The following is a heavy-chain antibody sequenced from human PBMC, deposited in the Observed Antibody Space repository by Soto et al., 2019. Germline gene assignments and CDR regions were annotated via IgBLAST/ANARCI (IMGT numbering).Heavy chain of an antibody. J-gene: IGHJ3*02. CDR1: GYTFTGYY. CDR3: ASQLDGSSRAFDI. Sequence: ASVKVSCKASGYTFTGYYMHWVRQAPGQGLEWMGWINPNSGGTNYAQKFQGWVTMTRDTSISTAYMELSRLRSDDTAVYYCASQLDGSSRAFDIWGQGTMVTVSS. CDR2: INPNSGGT. V-gene: IGHV1-2*04. D-gene: IGHD1-1*01.